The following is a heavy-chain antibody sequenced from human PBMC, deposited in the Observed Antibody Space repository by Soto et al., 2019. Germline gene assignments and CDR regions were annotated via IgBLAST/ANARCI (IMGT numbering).Heavy chain of an antibody. D-gene: IGHD2-8*02. CDR2: INHSGST. Sequence: QVQLQQWGAGLLKPSETLSLTCAVYGGSFSGYSWTWIRQPPGTGLEWIGEINHSGSTNYNPSLKCRVTISVDTSTNHFSLNLTSVSAADAAVYYCARDNITGLFDYWGQGALVTVSS. J-gene: IGHJ4*02. CDR1: GGSFSGYS. V-gene: IGHV4-34*01. CDR3: ARDNITGLFDY.